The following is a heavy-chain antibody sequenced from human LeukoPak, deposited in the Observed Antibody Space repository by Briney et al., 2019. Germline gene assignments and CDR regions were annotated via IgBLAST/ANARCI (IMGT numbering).Heavy chain of an antibody. V-gene: IGHV3-21*01. Sequence: GGSLRLSCAASGFTFSSYSMNWVRQAPGKGLEWVSSISSSSSYIYYADSVKGRFTISRDNAKNSLYLQMNSLRAEDTAVYYCARSRSQDWFDPWSQGTLVTVSS. J-gene: IGHJ5*02. CDR3: ARSRSQDWFDP. CDR2: ISSSSSYI. CDR1: GFTFSSYS.